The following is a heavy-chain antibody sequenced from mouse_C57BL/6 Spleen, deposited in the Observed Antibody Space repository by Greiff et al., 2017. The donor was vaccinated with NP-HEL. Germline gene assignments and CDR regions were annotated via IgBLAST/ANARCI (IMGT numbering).Heavy chain of an antibody. CDR1: GYAFSSSW. Sequence: QVQLQQSGPELVKPGASVKISCKASGYAFSSSWMNWVKQRPGKGLEWIGRIYPGDGDTNYNGKFKGKATLTADKSSSTAYMQLSSLTSEDSAVYFCARRADYSNPWFAYWGQGTLVTVSA. CDR2: IYPGDGDT. V-gene: IGHV1-82*01. D-gene: IGHD2-5*01. CDR3: ARRADYSNPWFAY. J-gene: IGHJ3*01.